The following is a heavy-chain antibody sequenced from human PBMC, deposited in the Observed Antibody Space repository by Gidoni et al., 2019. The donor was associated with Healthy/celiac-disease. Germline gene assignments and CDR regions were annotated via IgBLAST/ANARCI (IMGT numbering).Heavy chain of an antibody. J-gene: IGHJ6*02. CDR1: GFTLSNAW. Sequence: EVQLVESGGGLVKPGGSLRLSCEAPGFTLSNAWMGWVRQAPGKGLEWVGRIKSKTDGGTTDYAAPVKGRFTISRDDSKNTLYLQMNSLTTEDTAVYYCTTVNLDYYGMDVWGQGTTVTVSS. CDR2: IKSKTDGGTT. V-gene: IGHV3-15*01. CDR3: TTVNLDYYGMDV.